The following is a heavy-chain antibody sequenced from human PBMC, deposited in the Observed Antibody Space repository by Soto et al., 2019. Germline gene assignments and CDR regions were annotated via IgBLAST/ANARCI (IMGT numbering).Heavy chain of an antibody. V-gene: IGHV1-69*13. CDR3: AKVRYSSPMGYYYGMDV. Sequence: SVKVSCKASRVAFSKFIVTWVRQAPGLGLEWVGGIIPIFGTANYAQKFQGRVTITADESTSTSCMEVNNLRSEDTAVYYCAKVRYSSPMGYYYGMDVWGQGTTVTVSS. D-gene: IGHD6-19*01. CDR1: RVAFSKFI. J-gene: IGHJ6*02. CDR2: IIPIFGTA.